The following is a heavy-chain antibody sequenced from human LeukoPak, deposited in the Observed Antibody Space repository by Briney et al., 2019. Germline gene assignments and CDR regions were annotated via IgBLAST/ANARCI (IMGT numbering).Heavy chain of an antibody. D-gene: IGHD2-2*01. CDR2: IYYSGST. CDR3: ARHLWYTVVPAANWFDP. Sequence: SETLSLTCTVSGGSISSYYWSWIRQPPGKGLEWIGYIYYSGSTNYNPSLKSRVTISVDTSKNQFSLKLSSVTAADTAVYYCARHLWYTVVPAANWFDPWGQGTLVTVSS. J-gene: IGHJ5*02. CDR1: GGSISSYY. V-gene: IGHV4-59*08.